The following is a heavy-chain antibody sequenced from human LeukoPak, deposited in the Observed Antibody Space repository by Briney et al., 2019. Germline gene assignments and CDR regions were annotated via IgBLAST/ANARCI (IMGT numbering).Heavy chain of an antibody. D-gene: IGHD3-10*01. Sequence: PSETLSLTCTVSVDSISSYYWSWIRQPPGKGLEWIGYIYYSGSTNYNPSLKSRVTISVDTSKNQFFLKVSSVTAADTAVYYCARTDYHGSGSFYDNWFDPWGPGTLVTVSS. CDR2: IYYSGST. CDR1: VDSISSYY. J-gene: IGHJ5*02. CDR3: ARTDYHGSGSFYDNWFDP. V-gene: IGHV4-59*01.